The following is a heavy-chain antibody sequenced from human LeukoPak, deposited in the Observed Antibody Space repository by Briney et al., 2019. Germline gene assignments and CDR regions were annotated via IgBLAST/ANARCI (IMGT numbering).Heavy chain of an antibody. J-gene: IGHJ6*03. D-gene: IGHD6-13*01. CDR1: GFTFDDYA. CDR2: ISWNSGSI. Sequence: GGSLRLSCAASGFTFDDYAMHWVRQAPRKGLEWVSGISWNSGSIGYADSVKGRFTISRDNAKNSLYLQMNSLRAEDTALYYCAKDSSSWYDYMDVWGKGTTVTVSS. CDR3: AKDSSSWYDYMDV. V-gene: IGHV3-9*01.